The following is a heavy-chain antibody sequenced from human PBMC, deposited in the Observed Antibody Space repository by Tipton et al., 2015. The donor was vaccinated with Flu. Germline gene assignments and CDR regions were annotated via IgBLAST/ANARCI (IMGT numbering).Heavy chain of an antibody. CDR1: SGSISSSSYY. V-gene: IGHV4-39*07. CDR3: ARVMRTGYYKYFDY. J-gene: IGHJ4*02. CDR2: IYYSGST. Sequence: GLVKPSETLSLTCTVSSGSISSSSYYWGWIRQPPGKGLEWIGSIYYSGSTYYNPSLKSRVTISVDTSKNQFSLKLSSVTAADTAVYYCARVMRTGYYKYFDYWGQGTLVTVSS. D-gene: IGHD3-9*01.